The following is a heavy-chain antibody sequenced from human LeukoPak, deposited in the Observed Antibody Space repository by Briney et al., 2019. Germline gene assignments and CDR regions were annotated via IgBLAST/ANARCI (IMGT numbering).Heavy chain of an antibody. J-gene: IGHJ6*02. V-gene: IGHV3-48*03. CDR3: ARFTASWYGDGAYYYYGMDV. CDR2: ISSSGSTI. D-gene: IGHD6-13*01. CDR1: GVTFSRYW. Sequence: PGGPLRLSCAASGVTFSRYWMNWVRQAPGKGLEWVSYISSSGSTIYYADSVKGRFTISRDNAKNSLYLQMNSLRAEDTAVYYCARFTASWYGDGAYYYYGMDVWGQGTTVTVSS.